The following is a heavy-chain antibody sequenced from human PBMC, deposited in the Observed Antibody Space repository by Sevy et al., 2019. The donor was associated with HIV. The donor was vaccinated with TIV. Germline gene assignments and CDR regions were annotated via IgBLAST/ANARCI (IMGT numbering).Heavy chain of an antibody. CDR1: GFTFSSYS. J-gene: IGHJ5*02. Sequence: GGSLRLSCAASGFTFSSYSMNWVRQAPGKGLEWVSYISSSSSTIYYADSVKGRFTISRENAKNSLNLQMNSLRAEDTAVYYCARERKSVVVVVAATMGINWFDPWGQGTLVTVSS. CDR2: ISSSSSTI. CDR3: ARERKSVVVVVAATMGINWFDP. V-gene: IGHV3-48*01. D-gene: IGHD2-15*01.